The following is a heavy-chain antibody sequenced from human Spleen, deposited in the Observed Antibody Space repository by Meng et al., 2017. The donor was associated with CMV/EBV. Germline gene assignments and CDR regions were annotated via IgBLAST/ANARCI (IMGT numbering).Heavy chain of an antibody. D-gene: IGHD4-17*01. CDR3: ARANILNIPYGDYLLGHNWFDP. CDR1: GYSISSGYY. V-gene: IGHV4-38-2*02. J-gene: IGHJ5*02. CDR2: IYHSGST. Sequence: SETLSLTCTVSGYSISSGYYWGWIRQPPGKGLEWIGSIYHSGSTYYNPSLTSRVTISVDTSKNQFSLKLSSVTAADTAVYYCARANILNIPYGDYLLGHNWFDPWGQGTLVTVSS.